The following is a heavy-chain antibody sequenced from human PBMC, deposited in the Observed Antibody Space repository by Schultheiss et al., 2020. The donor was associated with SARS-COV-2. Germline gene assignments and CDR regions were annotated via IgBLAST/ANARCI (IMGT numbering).Heavy chain of an antibody. D-gene: IGHD3-3*01. CDR2: IYHSGST. Sequence: GSLRLSCAASGFTFSSYGMHWVRQPPGKGLEWIGEIYHSGSTNYNPSLKSRVTISVDKSKNQFSLKLSSVTAADTAVYYCARETRATYTIFGVHHPFDYWGQGTLVTVSS. J-gene: IGHJ4*02. CDR3: ARETRATYTIFGVHHPFDY. CDR1: GFTFSSYG. V-gene: IGHV4-4*02.